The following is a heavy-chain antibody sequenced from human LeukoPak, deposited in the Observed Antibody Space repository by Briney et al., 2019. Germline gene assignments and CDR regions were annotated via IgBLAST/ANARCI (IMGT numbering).Heavy chain of an antibody. CDR1: GYSFPSYW. CDR2: IYPGDSDT. CDR3: ARLYLLGTAYFDY. D-gene: IGHD2-8*02. V-gene: IGHV5-51*01. J-gene: IGHJ4*02. Sequence: GESLKISCKGSGYSFPSYWIAWVRQMPGKGLEWMGIIYPGDSDTRYSPSFQGQVTISADKSISTAYLQWSSLKPSDTAMYYCARLYLLGTAYFDYWGQGTLVTVSS.